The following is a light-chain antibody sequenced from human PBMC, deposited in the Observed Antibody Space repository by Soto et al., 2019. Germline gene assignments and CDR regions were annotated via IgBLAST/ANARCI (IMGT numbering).Light chain of an antibody. V-gene: IGLV2-14*01. Sequence: QSALTHPASVSGSPRPKITISCTGSRTDIGGYNLDSWYQHHPGKAPKLLIHEVSNRPSGISNRFSGSKSDNMASLTISGLRAEDEADYYCSAYSAGTSLLVFGSGTKVTVL. CDR1: RTDIGGYNL. CDR3: SAYSAGTSLLV. CDR2: EVS. J-gene: IGLJ1*01.